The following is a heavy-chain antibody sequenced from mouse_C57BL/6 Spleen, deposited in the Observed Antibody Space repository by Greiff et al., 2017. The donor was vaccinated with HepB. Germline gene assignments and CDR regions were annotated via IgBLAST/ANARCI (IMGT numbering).Heavy chain of an antibody. D-gene: IGHD1-2*01. CDR2: ISSGGSYT. J-gene: IGHJ1*03. Sequence: EVQRVESGGDLVKPGGSLKLSCAASGFTFSSYGMSWVRQTPDKRLEWVATISSGGSYTYYPDSVKGRFTISRDNAKNTLYLQMSSLKSEDTAMYYCARHEGETAYYFDVWGTGTTVTVSS. CDR1: GFTFSSYG. V-gene: IGHV5-6*01. CDR3: ARHEGETAYYFDV.